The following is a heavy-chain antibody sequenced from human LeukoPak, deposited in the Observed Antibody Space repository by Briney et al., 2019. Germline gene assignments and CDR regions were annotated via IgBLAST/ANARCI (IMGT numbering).Heavy chain of an antibody. CDR3: ARDKWLGYIYYYYHMDV. V-gene: IGHV4-34*01. D-gene: IGHD6-19*01. CDR1: GGSFSGYY. Sequence: SETLSLTCAVYGGSFSGYYWSWIRQPPGKGLEWIGEINHSGSTNYNPSLKSRVTISVDTSKNQFSLKLSSVTAADTAVYYCARDKWLGYIYYYYHMDVWGKGTTVTVSS. J-gene: IGHJ6*03. CDR2: INHSGST.